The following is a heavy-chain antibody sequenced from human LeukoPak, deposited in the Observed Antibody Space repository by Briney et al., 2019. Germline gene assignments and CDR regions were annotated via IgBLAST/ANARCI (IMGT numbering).Heavy chain of an antibody. Sequence: ASVKVSCKASGYTFTGHFMHWVRQPPGQGLEWMGWINPNSGGTNYAQKFQGRVTMTRDTSISTAYMELSRLRSDDTAVYYCARGFVLVQPSDYWGQGTLVTVSS. V-gene: IGHV1-2*02. CDR2: INPNSGGT. J-gene: IGHJ4*02. CDR1: GYTFTGHF. D-gene: IGHD2-8*02. CDR3: ARGFVLVQPSDY.